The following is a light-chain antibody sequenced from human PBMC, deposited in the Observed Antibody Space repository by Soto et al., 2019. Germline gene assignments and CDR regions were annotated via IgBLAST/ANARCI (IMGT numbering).Light chain of an antibody. J-gene: IGKJ1*01. CDR1: QSVLYSSNNKNY. Sequence: DIVMTQSPDSLAVSLGERATINCKYSQSVLYSSNNKNYLAWYQQKPGQPPKLLIYWASTRESGVPDRFSGSGSGTDFTLTISSLQAEDVAVYYCQQYYSIQWTFGQGTKVEIK. CDR3: QQYYSIQWT. V-gene: IGKV4-1*01. CDR2: WAS.